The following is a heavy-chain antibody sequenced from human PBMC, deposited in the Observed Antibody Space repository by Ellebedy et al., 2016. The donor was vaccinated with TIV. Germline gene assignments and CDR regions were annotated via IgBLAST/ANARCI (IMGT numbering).Heavy chain of an antibody. CDR3: VVTGWREGTIVPFTY. V-gene: IGHV3-23*01. D-gene: IGHD2-21*02. Sequence: PGGSLTLSCAASASTFSSFAMTWVRPAPGKGLEWVSGISGGGGSTYYADSVKGRFTISRDNSKNTLYLQMNSLRVEDTAVYYGVVTGWREGTIVPFTYWGQGSLVTVSS. J-gene: IGHJ4*02. CDR1: ASTFSSFA. CDR2: ISGGGGST.